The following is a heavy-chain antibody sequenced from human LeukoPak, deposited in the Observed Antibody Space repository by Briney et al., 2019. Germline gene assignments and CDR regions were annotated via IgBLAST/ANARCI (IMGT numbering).Heavy chain of an antibody. CDR1: GFTFDDYG. CDR3: ARQVGPVGTAVVGGREFDY. CDR2: INWNGGNT. Sequence: PGGSLRLSCAASGFTFDDYGMSWVRQTPGKGLEWVSGINWNGGNTGYADSVKGRFTISRDNARNSLYLQMNSLRAEDTALYYCARQVGPVGTAVVGGREFDYWGQGAPVTVCS. J-gene: IGHJ4*02. D-gene: IGHD1-26*01. V-gene: IGHV3-20*04.